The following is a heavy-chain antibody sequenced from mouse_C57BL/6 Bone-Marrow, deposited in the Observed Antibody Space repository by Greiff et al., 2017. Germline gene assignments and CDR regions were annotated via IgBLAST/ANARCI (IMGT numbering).Heavy chain of an antibody. Sequence: VQLQQSGPELVKPGASVKIPCKASGYTFTDYNMGWVKQSHGKSLEWIGDINPNNGGTIYNQKFKGKATLTVDKSSSTAYMELRSLTSEDTAVYYCARRNDYLDYWGQGTTLTVSS. D-gene: IGHD2-3*01. J-gene: IGHJ2*01. CDR3: ARRNDYLDY. CDR2: INPNNGGT. V-gene: IGHV1-18*01. CDR1: GYTFTDYN.